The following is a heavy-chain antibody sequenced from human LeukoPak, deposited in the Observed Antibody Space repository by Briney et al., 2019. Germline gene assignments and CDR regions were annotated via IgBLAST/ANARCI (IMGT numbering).Heavy chain of an antibody. Sequence: GASVKVSCKASGYTFTSYDINWVRQATGQGLEWMGWMNPNSGSTGYAQKFQGRVTMARNTSISTAYMELSSLRSEDTAVYYCARGPHRLLWFGELLFDPWGQGTLVTVSS. D-gene: IGHD3-10*01. V-gene: IGHV1-8*01. CDR1: GYTFTSYD. J-gene: IGHJ5*02. CDR2: MNPNSGST. CDR3: ARGPHRLLWFGELLFDP.